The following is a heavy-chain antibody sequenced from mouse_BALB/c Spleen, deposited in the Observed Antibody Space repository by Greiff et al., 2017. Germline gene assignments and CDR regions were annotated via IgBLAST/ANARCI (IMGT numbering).Heavy chain of an antibody. CDR3: ARQGRAMDY. J-gene: IGHJ4*01. V-gene: IGHV1S137*01. D-gene: IGHD1-1*01. CDR2: ISTYYGDA. Sequence: VQLQQSGAELVRPGVSVKISCKGSGYTFTDYAMHWVKQSHAKSLEWIGVISTYYGDASYNQKFKGKATMTVDKSSSTAYMELARLTSEDSAICYCARQGRAMDYWGQGTSVTVSS. CDR1: GYTFTDYA.